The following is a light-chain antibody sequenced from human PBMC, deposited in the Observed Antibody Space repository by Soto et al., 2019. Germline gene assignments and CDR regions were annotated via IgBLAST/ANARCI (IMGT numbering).Light chain of an antibody. Sequence: IVMTQSPDSLAVSLGERATINCKSSQSLLYGSSNKNNLAWYQHKPVQPPRLLIYWASTRHSGVPDRFSGSGSGTDFTLTISSLQCEDVAVYYCQQYYSTPWAFGQGTKVEIK. CDR3: QQYYSTPWA. CDR2: WAS. V-gene: IGKV4-1*01. CDR1: QSLLYGSSNKNN. J-gene: IGKJ1*01.